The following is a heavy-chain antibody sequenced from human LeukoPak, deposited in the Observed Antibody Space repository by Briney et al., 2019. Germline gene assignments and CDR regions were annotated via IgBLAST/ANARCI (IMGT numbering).Heavy chain of an antibody. J-gene: IGHJ4*02. CDR1: GGSISSYY. D-gene: IGHD6-13*01. CDR3: ARDLGYSSTDY. Sequence: PSETLSLTCTVSGGSISSYYWSWIRQPPGKGLEWIGYIYYSGSTNYNPSLKSRVTISVDTSKNQFSLKLSSVTAADTGVYYCARDLGYSSTDYWGQGTLVTVSS. V-gene: IGHV4-59*01. CDR2: IYYSGST.